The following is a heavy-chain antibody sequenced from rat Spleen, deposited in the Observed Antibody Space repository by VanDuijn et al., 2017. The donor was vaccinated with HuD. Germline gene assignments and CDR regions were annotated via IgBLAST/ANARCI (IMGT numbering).Heavy chain of an antibody. CDR1: GFTFNNYG. Sequence: EVQLAESGGGLVQPGRSLKLSCAASGFTFNNYGMHWIRQAPTKGLEWVTSISPTGGSTFYRDSVKGRFTISRDNAKSTLYLQMNSLRSEDTATYYCATTPLYYSADPYYFDYWGQGVMVTVSS. CDR2: ISPTGGST. J-gene: IGHJ2*01. D-gene: IGHD1-1*01. V-gene: IGHV5-19*01. CDR3: ATTPLYYSADPYYFDY.